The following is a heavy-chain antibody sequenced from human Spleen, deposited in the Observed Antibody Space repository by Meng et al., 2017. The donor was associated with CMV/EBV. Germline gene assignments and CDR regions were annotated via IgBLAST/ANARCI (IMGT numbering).Heavy chain of an antibody. CDR3: ARGGGNRKDIVVVPAPTKFYYYYYGMDV. D-gene: IGHD2-2*01. J-gene: IGHJ6*02. CDR2: ITTYNDNT. Sequence: ASVKVSCKTSGYTFTSYGVTWVRQAPGQGLEWMGWITTYNDNTKYSQKLQGRVTMTTDTSTSTDYMELRSLRSDDTAVYYCARGGGNRKDIVVVPAPTKFYYYYYGMDVWGQGTTVTVSS. CDR1: GYTFTSYG. V-gene: IGHV1-18*01.